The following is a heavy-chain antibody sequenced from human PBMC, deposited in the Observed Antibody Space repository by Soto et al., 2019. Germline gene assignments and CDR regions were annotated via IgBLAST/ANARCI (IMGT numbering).Heavy chain of an antibody. D-gene: IGHD6-6*01. V-gene: IGHV4-34*01. CDR1: GGSFSGYY. Sequence: QMHLQQWGAGLLKPSETLSLTCAVYGGSFSGYYWSWIRQSPGKGLEWIGEINHSGNTNYSPSLKSRVTISVDTSKNQFSLNLSSVTAADTAVYYCARGGEYSTSFAYWGQGTLVTVSS. J-gene: IGHJ4*02. CDR3: ARGGEYSTSFAY. CDR2: INHSGNT.